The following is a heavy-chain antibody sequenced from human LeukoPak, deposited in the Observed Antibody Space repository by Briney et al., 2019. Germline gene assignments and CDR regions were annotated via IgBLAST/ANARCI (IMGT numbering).Heavy chain of an antibody. J-gene: IGHJ5*02. Sequence: GGSLKLSCEASGFTFSGSAMHWVRQASGNGLEWVGHIRRKANNYATTYAASVKGRFTISRDDSTSTAYLQMNSLKTEDTAVYYCTRHLTIVEATPFDLWDQGTLVTVSS. CDR3: TRHLTIVEATPFDL. CDR1: GFTFSGSA. D-gene: IGHD1-26*01. V-gene: IGHV3-73*01. CDR2: IRRKANNYAT.